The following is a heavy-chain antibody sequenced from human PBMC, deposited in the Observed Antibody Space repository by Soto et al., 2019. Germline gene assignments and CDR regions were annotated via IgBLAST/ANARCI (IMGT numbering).Heavy chain of an antibody. V-gene: IGHV1-24*01. D-gene: IGHD1-26*01. CDR2: FDPEDGET. CDR1: GYTLTELS. Sequence: ASVKVSCKVSGYTLTELSMHWVRQAPGKGLEWMGGFDPEDGETIYAQKFQGRVTMTEDTSTDTAYMELSSLRSEDTAAYYCATRVGATIPPYYYFDYWGQGTLVTVSS. CDR3: ATRVGATIPPYYYFDY. J-gene: IGHJ4*02.